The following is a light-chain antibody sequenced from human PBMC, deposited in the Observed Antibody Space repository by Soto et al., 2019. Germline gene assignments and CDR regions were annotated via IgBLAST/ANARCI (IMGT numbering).Light chain of an antibody. J-gene: IGKJ4*01. Sequence: DIQMTQSPSSLSASVGARVTITCQASQDISNYLNWYQQKPGKAPKLLSYDASNLETGVPSRFSGSVSGTDFTFTISSLQPEDIATYYCQQYDNLPLTFGGGTKLEIK. CDR1: QDISNY. CDR3: QQYDNLPLT. V-gene: IGKV1-33*01. CDR2: DAS.